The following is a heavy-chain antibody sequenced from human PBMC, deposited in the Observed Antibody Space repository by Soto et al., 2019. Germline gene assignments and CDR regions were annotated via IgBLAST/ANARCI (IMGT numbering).Heavy chain of an antibody. V-gene: IGHV5-10-1*01. CDR1: GYRFTSYW. J-gene: IGHJ6*02. CDR2: IDPSDSYT. CDR3: ARHGTIFGVVAKDYGMDV. D-gene: IGHD3-3*01. Sequence: PGEPLKISCKGSGYRFTSYWISWVRQMPGGGLEWMGRIDPSDSYTNYSPSFQGHVTISADKSISTAYLQWSSLKASDTAMYYCARHGTIFGVVAKDYGMDVGGQGTTVT.